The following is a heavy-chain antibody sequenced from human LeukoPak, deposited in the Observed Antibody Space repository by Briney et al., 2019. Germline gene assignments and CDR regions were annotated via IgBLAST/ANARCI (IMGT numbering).Heavy chain of an antibody. CDR3: ARDPPPINLGYGRIFDY. J-gene: IGHJ4*02. CDR1: GYTFTSYG. D-gene: IGHD4-17*01. V-gene: IGHV1-18*01. CDR2: ISAYNGNT. Sequence: ASVKVSCKASGYTFTSYGISWVRQAPGQGLEWMGWISAYNGNTNYALKLQGRVTMTTDTSTSTAYMELRSLRSDDTAVYYCARDPPPINLGYGRIFDYWGQGTLVTVSS.